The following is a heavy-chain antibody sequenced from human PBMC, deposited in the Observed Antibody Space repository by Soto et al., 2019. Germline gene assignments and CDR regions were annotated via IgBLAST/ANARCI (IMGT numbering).Heavy chain of an antibody. CDR1: GYTFTSYG. V-gene: IGHV1-18*01. CDR2: ISAYNGNT. D-gene: IGHD3-10*01. J-gene: IGHJ4*02. Sequence: ASVKVSCKASGYTFTSYGISWVRQAPGEGLEWMGWISAYNGNTNYAQKLQGRVTMTTDTSTSTAYMELRSLRSDDTAVYYCARVQRDYYASGSQTYYFDYWGQGTLVTVYS. CDR3: ARVQRDYYASGSQTYYFDY.